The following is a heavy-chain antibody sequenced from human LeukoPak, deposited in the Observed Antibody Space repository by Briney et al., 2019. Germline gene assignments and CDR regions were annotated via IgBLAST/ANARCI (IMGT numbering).Heavy chain of an antibody. Sequence: PSETLSLTRTVSGGSISSHYWSWIRQPPGKGLEWIGYIYYSGSTNYNPSLKSRVTISVDTSKNQFSLKLSSVTAADTAVYYCARDHYDFWSGYSSSYMDVWGKGTTVTVSS. CDR2: IYYSGST. CDR1: GGSISSHY. V-gene: IGHV4-59*11. CDR3: ARDHYDFWSGYSSSYMDV. J-gene: IGHJ6*03. D-gene: IGHD3-3*01.